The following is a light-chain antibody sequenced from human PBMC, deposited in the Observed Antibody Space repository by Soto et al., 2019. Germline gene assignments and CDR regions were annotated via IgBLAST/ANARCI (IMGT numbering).Light chain of an antibody. CDR2: EVS. CDR3: CIFSSSSTYV. Sequence: QSALTQPPSVSGSPGQSVTISCTGTSSDVGTYTRVSWYQQPPGTAPKLIIYEVSNRPSGVPDRVSGSKSGNTASLTISGLQSEDEADYYCCIFSSSSTYVFGTGTKLTVL. V-gene: IGLV2-18*01. CDR1: SSDVGTYTR. J-gene: IGLJ1*01.